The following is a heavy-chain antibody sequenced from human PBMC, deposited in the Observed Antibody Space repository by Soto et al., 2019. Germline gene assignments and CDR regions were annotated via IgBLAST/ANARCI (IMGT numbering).Heavy chain of an antibody. CDR1: GYTCTVYY. CDR2: INPNSGGT. CDR3: ARGHSTSTDYYDTDFQH. D-gene: IGHD3-22*01. J-gene: IGHJ1*01. V-gene: IGHV1-2*04. Sequence: ASVKVSCKASGYTCTVYYMHWVLQAPEQGLEWKGWINPNSGGTNYAQKFQGWVTMTRDTSISTAYMELSRLRSDDTAVYYCARGHSTSTDYYDTDFQHWGQGTLVNTSS.